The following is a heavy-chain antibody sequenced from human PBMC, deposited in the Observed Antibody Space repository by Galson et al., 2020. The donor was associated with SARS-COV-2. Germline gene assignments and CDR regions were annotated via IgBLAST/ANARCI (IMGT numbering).Heavy chain of an antibody. CDR1: GFTFSSYA. CDR3: AKDSQITMIVVALDAFDI. J-gene: IGHJ3*02. Sequence: TGGSLRLSCEASGFTFSSYAMSWVRQAPGKGLEWVSAISGSGGSTYYADSVKGRFTISRDNSKNTLYLQMNSLRAEDTAVYYCAKDSQITMIVVALDAFDIWGQGTMVTVSS. V-gene: IGHV3-23*01. CDR2: ISGSGGST. D-gene: IGHD3-22*01.